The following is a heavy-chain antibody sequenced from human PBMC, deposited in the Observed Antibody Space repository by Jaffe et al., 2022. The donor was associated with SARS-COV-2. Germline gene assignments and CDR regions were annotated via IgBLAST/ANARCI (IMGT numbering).Heavy chain of an antibody. CDR1: GFSLSNARMG. CDR3: ARITAYYDILTGYYERGNWFDP. D-gene: IGHD3-9*01. J-gene: IGHJ5*02. CDR2: IFSNDEK. V-gene: IGHV2-26*01. Sequence: QVTLKESGPVLVKPTETLTLTCTVSGFSLSNARMGVSWIRQPPGKALEWLAHIFSNDEKSYSTSLKSRLTISKDTSKSQVVLTMTNMDPVDTATYYCARITAYYDILTGYYERGNWFDPWGQGTLVTVSS.